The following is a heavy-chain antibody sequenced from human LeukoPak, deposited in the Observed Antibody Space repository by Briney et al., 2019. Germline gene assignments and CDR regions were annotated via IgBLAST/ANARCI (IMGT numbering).Heavy chain of an antibody. V-gene: IGHV1-2*02. Sequence: SVKVSCKASGYTFTNYYMHWVRQAPGQGLQWMGWINPNSGGTNYAQKFQGRVTMTRDTSISTAYMELSRLTSDDTAVYYCAKVDTAMVTDYWGQGTLVTVSS. CDR3: AKVDTAMVTDY. J-gene: IGHJ4*02. CDR1: GYTFTNYY. D-gene: IGHD5-18*01. CDR2: INPNSGGT.